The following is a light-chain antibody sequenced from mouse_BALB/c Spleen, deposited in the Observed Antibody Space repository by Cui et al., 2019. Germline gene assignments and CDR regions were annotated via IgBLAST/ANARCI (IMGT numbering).Light chain of an antibody. J-gene: IGKJ1*01. V-gene: IGKV4-86*01. Sequence: EIVLTQSAAITAAVLGQKSTICYSASSSVSYMHWYQQKSGTSPKPRIYEISKLASGVPARFSGSGSGTSYSLTISSMEAEDAAIYYCQQWNYPPWTFGGGTKLEIK. CDR1: SSVSY. CDR2: EIS. CDR3: QQWNYPPWT.